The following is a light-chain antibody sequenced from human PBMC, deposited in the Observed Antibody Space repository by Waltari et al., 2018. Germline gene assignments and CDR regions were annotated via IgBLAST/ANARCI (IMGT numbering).Light chain of an antibody. J-gene: IGKJ1*01. V-gene: IGKV3-11*01. CDR1: VSLLSN. CDR2: DVS. Sequence: VVMTQSPATLSVFPGGRASLSCRTNVSLLSNLAWFQQRPGQPPRLLMYDVSTRTADFPVRFTGSRSGTDFTLTISSLEPEDFAVYYCQQRINWPRTFGQGTKVEIK. CDR3: QQRINWPRT.